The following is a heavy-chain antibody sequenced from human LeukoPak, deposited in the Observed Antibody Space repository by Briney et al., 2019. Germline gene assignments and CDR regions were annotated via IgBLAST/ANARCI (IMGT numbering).Heavy chain of an antibody. J-gene: IGHJ6*02. CDR3: VRVPARLKVGYYYCYGMDV. CDR1: GLRFKNHN. CDR2: ISSSSSNT. D-gene: IGHD3-3*01. V-gene: IGHV3-21*01. Sequence: GGSLRLSCAASGLRFKNHNMNWVRQAPGKGLDWGSSISSSSSNTHYADSVKGRFTIYRDNPNNPLILQMNSLRAEETAKYYCVRVPARLKVGYYYCYGMDVWGQGTTVTAAS.